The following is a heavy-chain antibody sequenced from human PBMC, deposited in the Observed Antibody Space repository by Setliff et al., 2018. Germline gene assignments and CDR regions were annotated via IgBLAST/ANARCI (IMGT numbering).Heavy chain of an antibody. CDR1: GFTFSTYE. J-gene: IGHJ6*02. D-gene: IGHD3-10*01. V-gene: IGHV3-48*03. CDR2: ISSSAITT. CDR3: ARDGVFYAMDG. Sequence: GGSLRLSCVASGFTFSTYEMNWVRQAPGKGLEWISYISSSAITTYYADSVKGRFTISRDNAKNSLYLQMNSLRAEDTAVYYCARDGVFYAMDGWGQGTTVTVSS.